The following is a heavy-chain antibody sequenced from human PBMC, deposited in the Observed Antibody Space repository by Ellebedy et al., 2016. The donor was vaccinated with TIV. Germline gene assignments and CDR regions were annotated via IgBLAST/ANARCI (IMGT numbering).Heavy chain of an antibody. CDR3: AKGSSSGFNYDRVGFEY. CDR2: ISADGANT. CDR1: GFTFSSFA. D-gene: IGHD3-22*01. Sequence: GESLKISCAASGFTFSSFAMHWVRQAPGKGLEWHSVISADGANTFHAESVKGRFTISRDNSKNTLYVQLNRLTTEDTAVYFCAKGSSSGFNYDRVGFEYWGQGTLVTVSS. J-gene: IGHJ4*02. V-gene: IGHV3-23*01.